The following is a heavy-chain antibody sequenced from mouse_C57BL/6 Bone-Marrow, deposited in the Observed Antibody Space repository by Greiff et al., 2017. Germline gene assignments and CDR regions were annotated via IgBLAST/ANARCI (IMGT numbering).Heavy chain of an antibody. V-gene: IGHV3-3*01. CDR3: ARGVEYYGHFDV. J-gene: IGHJ1*03. D-gene: IGHD1-2*01. CDR2: TFYSGIT. CDR1: GFSINSDCY. Sequence: EVQGVESGPSLVKPSQTLSLTCTATGFSINSDCYSILLRPFPGNKLEYIANTFYSGITYYNPSLESRTYITRDTSKNQFSLQLSSLTTEDTATLYCARGVEYYGHFDVWGTGTTVTVSA.